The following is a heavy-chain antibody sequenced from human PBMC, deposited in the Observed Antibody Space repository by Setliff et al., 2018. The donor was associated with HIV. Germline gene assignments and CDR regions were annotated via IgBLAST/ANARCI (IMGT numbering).Heavy chain of an antibody. V-gene: IGHV5-51*01. D-gene: IGHD2-15*01. J-gene: IGHJ6*02. CDR2: IYPGDSDT. CDR3: ASLGYCSGVRCYQPSYYYYGLDV. Sequence: PGESLKISCKGSGYRFTSYWIGWVRQMPGKGLEWMGIIYPGDSDTRYSPSFQGQVTISADKSISTAYLQWSSLKASDTAMYYCASLGYCSGVRCYQPSYYYYGLDVWGQGTTVTVSS. CDR1: GYRFTSYW.